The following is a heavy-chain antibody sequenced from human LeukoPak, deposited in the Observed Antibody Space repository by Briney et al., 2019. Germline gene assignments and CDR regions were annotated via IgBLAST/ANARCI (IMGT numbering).Heavy chain of an antibody. V-gene: IGHV1-3*04. CDR2: INTGNGNT. CDR3: ARAGYYYGMDV. CDR1: GYTFTSYA. Sequence: ASVKVSCKASGYTFTSYAMHWVRQAPGQRLEWMGWINTGNGNTKYSQKFQGRVTITRDTSASTAYMELGSLRSEDTAVYYCARAGYYYGMDVWGKGTTVTVSS. J-gene: IGHJ6*04.